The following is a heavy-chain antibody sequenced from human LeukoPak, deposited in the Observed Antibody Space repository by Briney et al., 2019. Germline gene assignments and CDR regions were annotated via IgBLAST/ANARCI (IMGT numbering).Heavy chain of an antibody. V-gene: IGHV3-74*01. Sequence: GGSLRLSCAASGFSFSSYWMHWVRQVPGKGLVWVPRINSDGTSVRYADSVKGRFTISRDNAKNTLYLQMNSLRAEDTGVYYCGRSDYYDSSGNFYYYYAMDVWGQGTTVTVSS. D-gene: IGHD3-22*01. CDR3: GRSDYYDSSGNFYYYYAMDV. J-gene: IGHJ6*02. CDR1: GFSFSSYW. CDR2: INSDGTSV.